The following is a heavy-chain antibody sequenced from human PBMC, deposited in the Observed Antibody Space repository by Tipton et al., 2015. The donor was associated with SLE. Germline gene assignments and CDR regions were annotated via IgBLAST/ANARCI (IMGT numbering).Heavy chain of an antibody. D-gene: IGHD6-13*01. Sequence: TLSLTCTVSGGSISSSSYYWGWIRQPPGKGLEWIGEINHSGSTNYNPSLKSRVTISVDTSKNQFSLKLSSVTAADTAVYYCAQSSSWYGGYYYYYGMDVWGQGTTVTVSS. J-gene: IGHJ6*02. CDR3: AQSSSWYGGYYYYYGMDV. CDR2: INHSGST. CDR1: GGSISSSSYY. V-gene: IGHV4-39*07.